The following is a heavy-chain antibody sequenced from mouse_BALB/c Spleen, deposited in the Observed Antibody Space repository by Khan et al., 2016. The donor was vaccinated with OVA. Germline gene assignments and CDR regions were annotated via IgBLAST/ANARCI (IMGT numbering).Heavy chain of an antibody. J-gene: IGHJ2*01. D-gene: IGHD1-1*01. CDR1: GFSFSTHS. Sequence: EVELVESGGDLVRPGGSLKLSCAASGFSFSTHSMSWVRQTPEKRLEWVATISSGGSYTYYPDSVKGRFTISRDNAKNTLYLQMSSLKSEDTAMYYCTRHRGYYGYNPYFDYWGQGTTLTVSS. CDR2: ISSGGSYT. V-gene: IGHV5-6-4*01. CDR3: TRHRGYYGYNPYFDY.